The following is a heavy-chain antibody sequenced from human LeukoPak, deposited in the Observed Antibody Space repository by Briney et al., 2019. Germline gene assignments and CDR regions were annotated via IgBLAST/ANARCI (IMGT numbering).Heavy chain of an antibody. CDR1: GFTFSRYG. D-gene: IGHD4-17*01. CDR3: ARNTVTDDGFDI. V-gene: IGHV3-33*01. J-gene: IGHJ3*02. Sequence: GGSLRLSCAASGFTFSRYGMHWVRQAPGKGLEWVTLIWYDGSNENYADFVKGRFTISRDNSKNTLYLKMNSLRAEDTAVYYCARNTVTDDGFDIWGQGTMVTVSP. CDR2: IWYDGSNE.